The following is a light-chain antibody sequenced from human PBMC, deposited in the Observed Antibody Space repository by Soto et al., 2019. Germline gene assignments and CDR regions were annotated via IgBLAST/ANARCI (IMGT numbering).Light chain of an antibody. V-gene: IGLV2-8*01. J-gene: IGLJ2*01. Sequence: QSALTQPPSASGSPGQSVTISCTGTSSDVGGYNYVSWYQQHPGKAPKLMISEVSNRPSGVPDRFSGSKSGITASLTVSGLQAEDEADYYCSSFAGNNNLVFGGGTKLTVL. CDR1: SSDVGGYNY. CDR3: SSFAGNNNLV. CDR2: EVS.